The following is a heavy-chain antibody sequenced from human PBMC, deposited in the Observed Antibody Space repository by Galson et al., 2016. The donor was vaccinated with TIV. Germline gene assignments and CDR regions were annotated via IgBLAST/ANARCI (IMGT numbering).Heavy chain of an antibody. CDR3: TRDGRGNWKYVDYFDY. Sequence: SLRLSCAASGFTFSTYVMHWVRQAPGKGLEWVSTISGRGERTFYADSVKGRFTISRDSSKSTVFLQMNSLRLEDTAVYYCTRDGRGNWKYVDYFDYWGQGTLVTVSS. V-gene: IGHV3-NL1*01. D-gene: IGHD1-1*01. CDR1: GFTFSTYV. J-gene: IGHJ4*02. CDR2: ISGRGERT.